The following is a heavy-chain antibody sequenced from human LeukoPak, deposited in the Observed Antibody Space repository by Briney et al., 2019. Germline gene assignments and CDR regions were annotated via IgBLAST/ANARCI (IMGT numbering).Heavy chain of an antibody. D-gene: IGHD6-6*01. V-gene: IGHV3-23*01. CDR1: GFTFISHT. J-gene: IGHJ4*02. CDR3: AKGRGLAVRPPNAGFFDQ. CDR2: VGGNGANT. Sequence: GESLRLSCAASGFTFISHTMSWIRQAPGKGREGVSGVGGNGANTYYADSVKGRFTISRDRVVNTLYLQMNRPGLDHTAVYYCAKGRGLAVRPPNAGFFDQWGLGTLATVSS.